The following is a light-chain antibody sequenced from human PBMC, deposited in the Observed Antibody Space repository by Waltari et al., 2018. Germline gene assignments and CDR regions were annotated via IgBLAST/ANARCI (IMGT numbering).Light chain of an antibody. CDR3: QQYYSTPLT. J-gene: IGKJ4*01. V-gene: IGKV4-1*01. CDR2: WAS. CDR1: QSVLHASNNRNY. Sequence: DILMTQSPDSLALSLGERATISCKSSQSVLHASNNRNYLAWYQQRPGQSPKLLISWASTRQSGVPDRFSGSGSAADFTLTITSLQAEDVATYYCQQYYSTPLTFGGGTKVAIK.